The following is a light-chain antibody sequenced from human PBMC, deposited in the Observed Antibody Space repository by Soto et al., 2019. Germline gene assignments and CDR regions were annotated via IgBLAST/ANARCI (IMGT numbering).Light chain of an antibody. CDR1: NIASKR. J-gene: IGLJ2*01. V-gene: IGLV3-21*02. CDR2: DDR. Sequence: SYELTQPPSLSVAPGQTARITCGGNNIASKRVHWYQQKPGQAPVLVVYDDRDRPSGIPERFSGSNSGNTATLTISRVAAGDEADYYCQVWDSSSDHVVFGGGTKLTV. CDR3: QVWDSSSDHVV.